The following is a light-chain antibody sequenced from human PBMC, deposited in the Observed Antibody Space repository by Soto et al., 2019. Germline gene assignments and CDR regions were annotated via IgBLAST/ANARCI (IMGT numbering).Light chain of an antibody. CDR3: GAWDDSLSVYV. J-gene: IGLJ1*01. CDR1: SSNIGSNT. CDR2: SNN. V-gene: IGLV1-44*01. Sequence: QSVLTQPPSASGTPGQRVTISCSGSSSNIGSNTVNWYQQLPATAPKLLMYSNNQRPSGVPDRFSGSKSGTSASLAISGLQSEDEADYYCGAWDDSLSVYVFGTGTKLTVL.